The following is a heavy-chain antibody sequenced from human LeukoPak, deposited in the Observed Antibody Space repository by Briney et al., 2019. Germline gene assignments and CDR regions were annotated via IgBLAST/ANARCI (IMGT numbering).Heavy chain of an antibody. Sequence: GGSLRLSCAASGFTFNNFGMHWVRQAPGKGLEWVSFIGYEGVHKYYADSVKGRFTISKDNSKATLYLQMNSLRPEDTAVYYCAKDLYGGYSSDYWGQGTLVTVFS. CDR3: AKDLYGGYSSDY. J-gene: IGHJ4*02. CDR2: IGYEGVHK. V-gene: IGHV3-30*02. CDR1: GFTFNNFG. D-gene: IGHD4-23*01.